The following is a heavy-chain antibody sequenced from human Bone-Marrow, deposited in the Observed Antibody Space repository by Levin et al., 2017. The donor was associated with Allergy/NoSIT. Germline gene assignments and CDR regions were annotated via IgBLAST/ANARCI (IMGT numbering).Heavy chain of an antibody. CDR3: AWGVDAGSDWYFDV. J-gene: IGHJ2*01. Sequence: AGGSLRLSCSASGIIFSNYAMHWVRQTPGKGLEYVAAISSSGESAYYADSVKGRFTTSRDNSRSVLSLQMSSVTTEDSAVYFCAWGVDAGSDWYFDVWGRGTLVTVSS. CDR1: GIIFSNYA. V-gene: IGHV3-64D*06. D-gene: IGHD3-10*01. CDR2: ISSSGESA.